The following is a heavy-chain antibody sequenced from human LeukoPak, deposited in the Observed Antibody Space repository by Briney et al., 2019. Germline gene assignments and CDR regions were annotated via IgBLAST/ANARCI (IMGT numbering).Heavy chain of an antibody. V-gene: IGHV4-30-4*08. Sequence: PSETLSLTCTVSGGSISSGDYYWSWIRQPPGKGLEWIGYIYYSGSTYYNPSLKSRVTISVDTSKNQFSLKLSSVTAADTAVYYCARDKSYYDFWSGYYASAYMDVWGKGTTVTVSS. J-gene: IGHJ6*03. CDR3: ARDKSYYDFWSGYYASAYMDV. D-gene: IGHD3-3*01. CDR2: IYYSGST. CDR1: GGSISSGDYY.